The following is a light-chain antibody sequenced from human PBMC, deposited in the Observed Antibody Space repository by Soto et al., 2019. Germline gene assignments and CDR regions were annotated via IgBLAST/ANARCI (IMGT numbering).Light chain of an antibody. CDR2: GAS. J-gene: IGKJ4*01. Sequence: EIVLTQSPATLSLSPGERATLSCRASQSVSRDSLAWYQHKPGQAPRFLLYGASTRDTDNPDRFSGGGSGTDFSLTISRLEPEDFAVYYCQYYGSSPHPFGGGTKVEIK. CDR1: QSVSRDS. CDR3: QYYGSSPHP. V-gene: IGKV3-20*01.